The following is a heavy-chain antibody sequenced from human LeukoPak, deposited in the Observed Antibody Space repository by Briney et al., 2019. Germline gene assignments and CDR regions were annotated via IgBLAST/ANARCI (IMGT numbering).Heavy chain of an antibody. Sequence: GGSLRLSCAASGFTFSSYEMNWVRQAPGKGLEWVSYISSSGSTIYYADSVKGRFTISTDNSKNTLYLQMNSLRAEDTAVYYCAKDGMVGATLLYYFDYWGQGTQVTVSS. CDR1: GFTFSSYE. J-gene: IGHJ4*02. V-gene: IGHV3-48*03. CDR2: ISSSGSTI. D-gene: IGHD1-26*01. CDR3: AKDGMVGATLLYYFDY.